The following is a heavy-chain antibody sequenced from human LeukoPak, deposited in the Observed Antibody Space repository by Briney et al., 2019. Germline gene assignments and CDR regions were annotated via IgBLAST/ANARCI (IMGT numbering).Heavy chain of an antibody. CDR1: GYSFPSYW. Sequence: GEPLKIPRKGSGYSFPSYWIGWVRQMPGKGLGGMGIIYPGDSDTRHSTSFQGQVTISADKSISTAYLQWSSRKASDTAMYYWARLKPLRAPRGWFDPWGQGTLVTVSS. D-gene: IGHD5-12*01. CDR3: ARLKPLRAPRGWFDP. CDR2: IYPGDSDT. J-gene: IGHJ5*02. V-gene: IGHV5-51*01.